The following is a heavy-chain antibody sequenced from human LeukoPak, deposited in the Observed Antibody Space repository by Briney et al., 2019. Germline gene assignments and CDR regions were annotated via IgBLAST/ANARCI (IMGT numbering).Heavy chain of an antibody. D-gene: IGHD5-18*01. CDR3: ARGGYSYGYWSFDY. V-gene: IGHV4-59*01. CDR1: GGSISSYY. CDR2: IYYSGST. Sequence: SETLSLACTASGGSISSYYWSWIRQPPGKGLEWIGYIYYSGSTNYNPSLKSRVTISVDTSKNQFSLKLSSVTAADTAVYYCARGGYSYGYWSFDYWGQGTLVTVSS. J-gene: IGHJ4*02.